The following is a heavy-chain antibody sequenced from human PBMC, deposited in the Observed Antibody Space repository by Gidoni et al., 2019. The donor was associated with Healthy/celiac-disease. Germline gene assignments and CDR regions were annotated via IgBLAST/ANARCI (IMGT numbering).Heavy chain of an antibody. D-gene: IGHD3-10*01. J-gene: IGHJ4*02. CDR1: GDTCTSDY. CDR2: INPSVGST. V-gene: IGHV1-46*01. Sequence: QVQLVQYGAEVTKPGASVKGYCKESGDTCTSDYMHWVRHAPGHGLEWMGIINPSVGSTSYEQKFQGIVTMTRDTSTSTVYMELSSLRSEDTAVYYCARDPFMVRGVIPTSYFDYWGQGTLVTVSS. CDR3: ARDPFMVRGVIPTSYFDY.